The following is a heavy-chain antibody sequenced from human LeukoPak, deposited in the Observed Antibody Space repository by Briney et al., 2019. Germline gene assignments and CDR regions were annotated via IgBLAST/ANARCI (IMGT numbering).Heavy chain of an antibody. D-gene: IGHD3-10*01. CDR2: ISPNNGDT. Sequence: ASVKVSCKPSGYTFTDSYIHWVRLAPGVGLQWMGWISPNNGDTKYAEDFQDRVTMTRDTSISTAYMELTGLTPDDTAVYYCVRSPIGASAYWGRGTLVTVSS. CDR3: VRSPIGASAY. V-gene: IGHV1-2*02. CDR1: GYTFTDSY. J-gene: IGHJ4*02.